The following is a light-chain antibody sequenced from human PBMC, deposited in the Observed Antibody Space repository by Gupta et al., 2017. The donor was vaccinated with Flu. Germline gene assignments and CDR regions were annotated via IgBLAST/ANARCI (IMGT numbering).Light chain of an antibody. CDR3: AAWDAKQNGLV. J-gene: IGLJ3*02. CDR1: GSNVGKNN. CDR2: SNI. Sequence: VTISCSGSGSNVGKNNVDWYQLLPGTAPKILIFSNIKRPSGVPDRFFGSYSGTSASPAIIGGRAEDEADYYCAAWDAKQNGLVFGGGTKLTVL. V-gene: IGLV1-47*02.